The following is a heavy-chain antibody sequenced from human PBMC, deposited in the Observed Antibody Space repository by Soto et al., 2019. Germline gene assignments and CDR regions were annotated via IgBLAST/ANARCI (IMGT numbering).Heavy chain of an antibody. CDR2: IYNTGST. D-gene: IGHD5-12*01. V-gene: IGHV4-30-4*01. CDR1: GGSISSGDYC. Sequence: SETLSLTCTVSGGSISSGDYCWSWIRQPPGKGLEWIGYIYNTGSTYYNPSLESRVTISVDTSKNQFSLKLKFVTVADTAIYFCAREREGLGLIDYWGQGSLVTVSS. CDR3: AREREGLGLIDY. J-gene: IGHJ4*02.